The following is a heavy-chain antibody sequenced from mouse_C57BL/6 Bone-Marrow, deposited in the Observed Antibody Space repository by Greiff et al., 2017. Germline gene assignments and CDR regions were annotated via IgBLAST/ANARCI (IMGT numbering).Heavy chain of an antibody. J-gene: IGHJ2*01. D-gene: IGHD3-2*02. V-gene: IGHV1-39*01. CDR2: INPNYGTT. Sequence: VQLQQSGPELVKPGASVTISCKASGYSFTDYNMNWVKQSNGKSLEWIGVINPNYGTTSYNQKFKGKSTLTVDQSSSTAYMQLDSLTSEDSAVYYCARELDSSEDFDYWGQGTTLTVSS. CDR3: ARELDSSEDFDY. CDR1: GYSFTDYN.